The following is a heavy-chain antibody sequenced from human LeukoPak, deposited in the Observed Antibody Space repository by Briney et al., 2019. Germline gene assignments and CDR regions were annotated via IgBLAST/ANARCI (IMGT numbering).Heavy chain of an antibody. CDR1: GYSISSGYY. Sequence: PSEILSLTCTVSGYSISSGYYWGWIRQPPGKGLEWIGSIYHSGSTYYNPSLKSRVTISVDTSKNQFSLKLSSVTAADTAVYYCARDHYYGGYFDYWGQGTLVTVSS. V-gene: IGHV4-38-2*02. CDR2: IYHSGST. J-gene: IGHJ4*02. CDR3: ARDHYYGGYFDY. D-gene: IGHD3-10*01.